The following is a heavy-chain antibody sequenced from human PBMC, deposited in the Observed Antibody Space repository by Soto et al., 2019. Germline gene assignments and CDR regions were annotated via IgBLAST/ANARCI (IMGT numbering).Heavy chain of an antibody. D-gene: IGHD2-15*01. CDR2: IHYGGST. V-gene: IGHV4-39*01. CDR3: AKDASCYSCGA. J-gene: IGHJ4*02. CDR1: GGSISSSNFY. Sequence: SETLSLTCTVSGGSISSSNFYWGWFRQSPGKGLEWIGSIHYGGSTYYNPSLKSRITISVDTSKNQFSLNLSSVTAADTAVYYCAKDASCYSCGAWGQGLPVTVSS.